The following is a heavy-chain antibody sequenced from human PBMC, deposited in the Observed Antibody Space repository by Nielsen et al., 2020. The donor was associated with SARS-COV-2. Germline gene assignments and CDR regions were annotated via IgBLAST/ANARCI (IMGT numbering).Heavy chain of an antibody. CDR1: GFTFSSYA. D-gene: IGHD5-12*01. CDR2: ISHDGTNK. Sequence: GESLKISCAASGFTFSSYAMHWVRQAPGKGLEWVALISHDGTNKYYADSVKGRFTISRDNSKNTLYLQMNSLRAEDTAVYYCARDEDRVGSTIDSCFDYWGQGTLVTVSS. J-gene: IGHJ4*02. V-gene: IGHV3-30*03. CDR3: ARDEDRVGSTIDSCFDY.